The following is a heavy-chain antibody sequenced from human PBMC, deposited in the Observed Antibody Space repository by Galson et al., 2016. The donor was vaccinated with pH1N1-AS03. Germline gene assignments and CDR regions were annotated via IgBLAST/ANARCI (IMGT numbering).Heavy chain of an antibody. Sequence: ETLSLTCAVSGYSISSGFHWAWVRQPPSKGLEWIGPISHSGNTYYNPSLKSRVTMSVDTSKNQFSLKLSSVTAADAAFYYGARFSRSYQFDYWGQGTLVTVSS. J-gene: IGHJ4*02. CDR3: ARFSRSYQFDY. CDR1: GYSISSGFH. CDR2: ISHSGNT. V-gene: IGHV4-38-2*01. D-gene: IGHD1-26*01.